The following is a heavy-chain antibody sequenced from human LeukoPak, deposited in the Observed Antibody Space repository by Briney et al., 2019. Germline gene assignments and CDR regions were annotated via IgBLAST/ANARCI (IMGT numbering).Heavy chain of an antibody. Sequence: PSETLSLTCTVSGGSISSYYWSWIRQPAGKGLEWIGRIYTSGSTNYNPSLKSRVTMSVDTSKNQFSLKLSSVTAADTAVYYCARDAREWELPYYYYMDVWGKGTTVTVSS. CDR3: ARDAREWELPYYYYMDV. CDR2: IYTSGST. D-gene: IGHD1-26*01. CDR1: GGSISSYY. J-gene: IGHJ6*03. V-gene: IGHV4-4*07.